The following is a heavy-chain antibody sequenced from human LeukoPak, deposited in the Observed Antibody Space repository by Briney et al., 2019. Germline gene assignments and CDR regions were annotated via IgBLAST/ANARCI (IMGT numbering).Heavy chain of an antibody. CDR3: ARDLHYDSSGYYYGIAFDI. J-gene: IGHJ3*02. CDR2: IYYSGST. V-gene: IGHV4-59*01. Sequence: PSETLSLTCTVSGGSISSYYWSWIRQPPGKGLEWIGYIYYSGSTNYNPSLKSRVTISVDTSKNQFSLKLSSVTAADTAVYYCARDLHYDSSGYYYGIAFDIWGQGTMITVSS. D-gene: IGHD3-22*01. CDR1: GGSISSYY.